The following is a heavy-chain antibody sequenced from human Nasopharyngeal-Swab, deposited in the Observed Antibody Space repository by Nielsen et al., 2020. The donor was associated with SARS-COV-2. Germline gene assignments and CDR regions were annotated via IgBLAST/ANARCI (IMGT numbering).Heavy chain of an antibody. CDR1: GFTFSSYG. CDR2: ISYDGYNK. CDR3: AKPASGSYFSDFDY. J-gene: IGHJ4*02. Sequence: GESLKISCAASGFTFSSYGMHLVRQAPGKGLEWVAVISYDGYNKYYADSVKGRFTISRDNSKNTLYLQMNSLRAEDTAVYYCAKPASGSYFSDFDYWGQGTLVTVSS. V-gene: IGHV3-30*18. D-gene: IGHD1-26*01.